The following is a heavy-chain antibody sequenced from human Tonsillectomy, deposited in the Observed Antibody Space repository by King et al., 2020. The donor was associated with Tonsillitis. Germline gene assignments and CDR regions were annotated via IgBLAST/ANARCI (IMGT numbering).Heavy chain of an antibody. CDR3: ARDQAGPEWLSFDY. CDR2: INPSGGST. D-gene: IGHD3-3*01. J-gene: IGHJ4*02. V-gene: IGHV1-46*03. CDR1: GYTFTSYY. Sequence: QLVQSGAEVKKPGASVKVSCKASGYTFTSYYMHWVRQAPGQGLEWMGMINPSGGSTKYAQKFQGRVTMTRDASTSTVYMDLSSLRSEDTAVYYCARDQAGPEWLSFDYWGQGTLVTVAS.